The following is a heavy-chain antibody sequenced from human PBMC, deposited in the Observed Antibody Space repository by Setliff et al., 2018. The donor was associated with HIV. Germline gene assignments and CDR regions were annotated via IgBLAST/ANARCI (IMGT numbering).Heavy chain of an antibody. V-gene: IGHV4-59*08. CDR2: IHYSGIT. J-gene: IGHJ4*02. CDR1: RDSINGHW. CDR3: ARQPLYNDYDWRSYYFDY. Sequence: PSETLSLTCTVSRDSINGHWWSWIRQPPGKGLEWTGSIHYSGITHYNPSLKSRLTISVDTSKNQFSLKLRSVTAADTAVYYCARQPLYNDYDWRSYYFDYWGQGSLVTV. D-gene: IGHD5-12*01.